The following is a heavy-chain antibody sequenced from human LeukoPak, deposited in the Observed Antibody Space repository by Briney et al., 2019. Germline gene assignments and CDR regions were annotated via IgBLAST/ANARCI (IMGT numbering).Heavy chain of an antibody. D-gene: IGHD3-10*01. CDR3: ARADRITMVRGVISYYYYYYMDV. CDR1: GYTFTSYD. Sequence: ASVKVSCKASGYTFTSYDINWVRQATGQGLEWMGWMNPNSGNTGYAQKFQGRVTMTRNTSISTAYMELSSLRSEDTAVYYCARADRITMVRGVISYYYYYYMDVWGKGTTVTIS. J-gene: IGHJ6*03. CDR2: MNPNSGNT. V-gene: IGHV1-8*01.